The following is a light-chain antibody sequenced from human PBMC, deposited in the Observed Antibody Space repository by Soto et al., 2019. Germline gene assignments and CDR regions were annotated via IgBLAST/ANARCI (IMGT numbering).Light chain of an antibody. J-gene: IGLJ2*01. V-gene: IGLV1-47*01. CDR3: AAWDYAPAV. CDR1: DSNIGSHD. Sequence: QAVVTQPPSASGAPGQRVTISCSGSDSNIGSHDVYWYQQLPGTAPKLVIYKNNQRPSGVPDRFSGSKSGSSASLAISGLRSEDEDSYYCAAWDYAPAVIGGGTLLTVL. CDR2: KNN.